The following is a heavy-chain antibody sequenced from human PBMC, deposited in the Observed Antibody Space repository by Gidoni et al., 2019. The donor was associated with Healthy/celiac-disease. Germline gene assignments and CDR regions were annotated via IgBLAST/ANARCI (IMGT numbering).Heavy chain of an antibody. D-gene: IGHD3-22*01. V-gene: IGHV4-59*01. Sequence: QVQLQESGPGLVKPSETLSLTCTVSGGSISSYYWSWIRQPPGKGLEWIGYIYYSGSTNYNPSLKSRVTISVDTSKNQFSLKLSSVTAADTAVYYCARALYYYDSSGYYYWFDPWGQGTLVTVSS. J-gene: IGHJ5*02. CDR1: GGSISSYY. CDR2: IYYSGST. CDR3: ARALYYYDSSGYYYWFDP.